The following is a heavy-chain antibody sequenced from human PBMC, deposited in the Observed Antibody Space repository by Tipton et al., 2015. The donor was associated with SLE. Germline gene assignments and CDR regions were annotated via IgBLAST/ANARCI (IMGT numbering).Heavy chain of an antibody. V-gene: IGHV4-30-2*01. CDR2: IFHSGTT. J-gene: IGHJ4*02. CDR3: ARRYGTSFDY. CDR1: GGSISSGGYS. Sequence: TLSLTCAVSGGSISSGGYSWSWIRQPPGKGLEWIGYIFHSGTTYYKPSLKTRLSMSVDKSKNQFSLNLSSVTAADTAVYYCARRYGTSFDYWDQGTLVTVSS. D-gene: IGHD2-8*01.